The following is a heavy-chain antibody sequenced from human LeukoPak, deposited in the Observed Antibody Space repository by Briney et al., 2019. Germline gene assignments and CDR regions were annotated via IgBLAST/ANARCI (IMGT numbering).Heavy chain of an antibody. J-gene: IGHJ3*02. D-gene: IGHD3-10*01. Sequence: KPGGSLRLSCEASGFSFTNTWMSWVRQAPGKGLEWVGRVKSKADDGTTDYAAPVQGRFTISRDDSKNTLSLQINSLRTEDTAVYYCATEGGSGSYYGDDAFDMWGQGTMVTVSS. CDR1: GFSFTNTW. CDR2: VKSKADDGTT. V-gene: IGHV3-15*01. CDR3: ATEGGSGSYYGDDAFDM.